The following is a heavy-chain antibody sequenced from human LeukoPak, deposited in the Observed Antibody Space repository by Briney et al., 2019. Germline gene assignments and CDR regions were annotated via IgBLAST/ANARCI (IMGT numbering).Heavy chain of an antibody. J-gene: IGHJ5*02. CDR1: GCTFTSYD. CDR3: ARAPRVGATLNWFDP. V-gene: IGHV1-69*13. Sequence: SVKVSCKASGCTFTSYDINWVRQASGQGLGWMGGIIPIFGTANYAQKFQGRVTITADGSTSTAYMELSSLRSEDTAVYYCARAPRVGATLNWFDPWGQGTLVTVSS. CDR2: IIPIFGTA. D-gene: IGHD1-26*01.